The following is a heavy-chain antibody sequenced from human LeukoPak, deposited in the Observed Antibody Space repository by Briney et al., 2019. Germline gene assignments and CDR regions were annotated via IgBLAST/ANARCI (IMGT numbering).Heavy chain of an antibody. J-gene: IGHJ4*02. D-gene: IGHD5-18*01. CDR3: ASAGSRIQLWSSGY. V-gene: IGHV3-21*01. Sequence: KPGGSLRLSCAASGFTFSSYSMNWVRQAPGKGLEWVSSISSSSSYIYYADSVKGRFTISRDNAKNSLYLQMNSLRAEDTAVYYCASAGSRIQLWSSGYWGQGTLVTVSS. CDR2: ISSSSSYI. CDR1: GFTFSSYS.